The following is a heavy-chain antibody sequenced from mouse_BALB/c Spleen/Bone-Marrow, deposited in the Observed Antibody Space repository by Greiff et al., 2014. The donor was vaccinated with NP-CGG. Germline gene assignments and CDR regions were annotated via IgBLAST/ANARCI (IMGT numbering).Heavy chain of an antibody. CDR2: INPDSSTI. V-gene: IGHV4-1*02. CDR1: GFDFSRYW. J-gene: IGHJ3*01. Sequence: DVMLVESGGGLVQPGGSLKLSCAASGFDFSRYWMTWVRQAPGKGLEWIGEINPDSSTINYTPSLKDKFIISRDDAKNTLYLQMSKVRSEDTALYYCARNGYYGWIAYWGQGTLVTVSA. D-gene: IGHD2-3*01. CDR3: ARNGYYGWIAY.